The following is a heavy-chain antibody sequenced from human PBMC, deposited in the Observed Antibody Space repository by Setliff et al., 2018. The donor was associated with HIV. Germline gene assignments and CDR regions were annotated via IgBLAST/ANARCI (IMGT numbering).Heavy chain of an antibody. CDR3: VQGGLSSGWGSF. V-gene: IGHV3-30-3*02. J-gene: IGHJ4*02. CDR2: ISYDGSNK. D-gene: IGHD6-25*01. Sequence: GGSLRLSCAASGFTFSDYSMNWFRQTPGKGLEWVAVISYDGSNKYYAASVQGRFTISSDNSKSVVYLQMNSLRAEDTAVYYCVQGGLSSGWGSFWGQGTLVTVSS. CDR1: GFTFSDYS.